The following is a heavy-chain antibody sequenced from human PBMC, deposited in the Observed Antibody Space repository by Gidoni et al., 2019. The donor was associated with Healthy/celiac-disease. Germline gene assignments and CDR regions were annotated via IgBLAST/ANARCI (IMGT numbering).Heavy chain of an antibody. D-gene: IGHD4-17*01. CDR1: GVTFSSYA. CDR3: AKDYGDYGHSF. J-gene: IGHJ4*02. V-gene: IGHV3-23*01. Sequence: EVQLLESGGGLVQPGGSLRLSCSASGVTFSSYAMSWVRQAPGKGLEWVSAISGSGGSTYYADSVKGRFTISRDNSKNTLYLQMNSLRAEDTAVYYCAKDYGDYGHSFWGQGTLVTVSS. CDR2: ISGSGGST.